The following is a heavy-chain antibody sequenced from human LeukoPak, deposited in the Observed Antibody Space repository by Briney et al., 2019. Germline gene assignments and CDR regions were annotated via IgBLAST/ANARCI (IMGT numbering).Heavy chain of an antibody. CDR2: ISWNSGSI. J-gene: IGHJ4*02. V-gene: IGHV3-9*01. CDR1: GFTFDDYA. CDR3: AKAVLRYFDSPFDY. Sequence: GGSLRLSCAASGFTFDDYAMHWVRQAPGKGLEWVSGISWNSGSIGYADSVKGRFTISRDNAKNSLYLQMNSLRAEDTALYYCAKAVLRYFDSPFDYWGQGTLVNVSS. D-gene: IGHD3-9*01.